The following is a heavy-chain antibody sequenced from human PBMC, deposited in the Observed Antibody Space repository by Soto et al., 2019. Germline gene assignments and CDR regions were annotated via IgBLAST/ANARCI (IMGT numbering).Heavy chain of an antibody. CDR3: TKYRRTDAEGYSFDY. CDR2: VHYRGST. Sequence: QVQLQESGPGLVKPSETLSLTCTVSGGSMSGSYWSWIRQTPGNILEWVGYVHYRGSTNYNPSLKSRVTMSVDSAKNQFSLQLSSVTAADTAVYFCTKYRRTDAEGYSFDYWGQGALVTVSS. CDR1: GGSMSGSY. V-gene: IGHV4-59*01. D-gene: IGHD2-15*01. J-gene: IGHJ4*02.